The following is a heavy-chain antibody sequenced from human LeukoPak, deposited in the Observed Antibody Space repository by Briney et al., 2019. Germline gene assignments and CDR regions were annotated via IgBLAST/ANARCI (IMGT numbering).Heavy chain of an antibody. CDR2: MNPNSGNT. CDR3: ARDFGVPQTLDYYYYMDV. CDR1: GYTFTSYD. V-gene: IGHV1-8*01. J-gene: IGHJ6*03. Sequence: GASVKVSCKASGYTFTSYDINWVRQATGQGLEWMGWMNPNSGNTGYAQKFQGRVTMTRNTSISTAYMELSSLKSEDTAVYYCARDFGVPQTLDYYYYMDVWGKGTTVTVSS. D-gene: IGHD3-3*01.